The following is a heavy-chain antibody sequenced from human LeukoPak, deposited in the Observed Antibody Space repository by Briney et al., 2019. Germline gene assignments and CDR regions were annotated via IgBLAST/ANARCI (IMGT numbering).Heavy chain of an antibody. CDR3: ARDRLHYDFWSGYYGSYYYYGMDV. Sequence: GGSLRLSCAASGFTFSTYWMHWVRQAPGKGLVWVSRSDTDGSSPSYADSVKGRFTISRDNAKNTLYLQMNSLRAEDTAVYYCARDRLHYDFWSGYYGSYYYYGMDVWGQGTTVTVSS. V-gene: IGHV3-74*01. CDR1: GFTFSTYW. D-gene: IGHD3-3*01. J-gene: IGHJ6*02. CDR2: SDTDGSSP.